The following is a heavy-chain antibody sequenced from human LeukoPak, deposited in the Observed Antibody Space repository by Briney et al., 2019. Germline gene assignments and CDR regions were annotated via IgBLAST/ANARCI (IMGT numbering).Heavy chain of an antibody. CDR3: ARDPRGPTGYDHSGRDSFDY. J-gene: IGHJ4*02. V-gene: IGHV3-30*03. Sequence: SGGSLRLSCAASGFTFSSYGMHWVRQAPGKGLEWVAVIFYDGSNKYYADSVKGRFTISRDNSKDTLYLQMNSLRPEDTAVYYCARDPRGPTGYDHSGRDSFDYWGQGTLVTVSS. CDR2: IFYDGSNK. CDR1: GFTFSSYG. D-gene: IGHD3-22*01.